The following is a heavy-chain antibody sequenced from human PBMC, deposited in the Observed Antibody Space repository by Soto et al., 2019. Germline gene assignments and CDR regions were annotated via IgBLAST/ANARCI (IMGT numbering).Heavy chain of an antibody. V-gene: IGHV1-18*01. Sequence: QVQLVQSGAEVKKPGASVKVSCKTSGYTFTHYGISWVRQAPGQGLEWMGWISTYNGNAKYAQKFQDRVSMTTDTSTSTAYMELRSLRSDDTAVYHCAKAGGWNFFDYYYHMDVWGQGTTVTVSS. CDR2: ISTYNGNA. CDR3: AKAGGWNFFDYYYHMDV. J-gene: IGHJ6*02. D-gene: IGHD1-7*01. CDR1: GYTFTHYG.